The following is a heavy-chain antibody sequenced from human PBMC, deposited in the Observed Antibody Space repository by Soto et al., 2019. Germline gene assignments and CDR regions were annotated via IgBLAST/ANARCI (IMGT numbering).Heavy chain of an antibody. D-gene: IGHD1-26*01. V-gene: IGHV3-23*01. CDR3: AKDKIAPIVGATRGFDP. Sequence: EVQLLESGGGLVQPGGSLRLSCAASGFTFSSYAMSWVRQAPGKGLEWVSAISGSGGSTYYADSVKGRFTITRDISKKTMYRQMNSQRAEDTAVYYCAKDKIAPIVGATRGFDPWGQGTLVTVSS. J-gene: IGHJ5*02. CDR2: ISGSGGST. CDR1: GFTFSSYA.